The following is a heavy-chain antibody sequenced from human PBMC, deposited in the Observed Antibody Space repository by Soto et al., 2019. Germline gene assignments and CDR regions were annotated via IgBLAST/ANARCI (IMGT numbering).Heavy chain of an antibody. CDR3: ARESEDLTSNFDY. CDR2: ISSTTNYI. J-gene: IGHJ4*02. V-gene: IGHV3-21*06. Sequence: GGTLRLSCTASGGTFTKYSRSWIRQAPGKGLEWVASISSTTNYIYYGDSMKGRFTISRDNAKNSLYLEMNSMRAEDTAVYYCARESEDLTSNFDYWGQGTLVTVSS. CDR1: GGTFTKYS.